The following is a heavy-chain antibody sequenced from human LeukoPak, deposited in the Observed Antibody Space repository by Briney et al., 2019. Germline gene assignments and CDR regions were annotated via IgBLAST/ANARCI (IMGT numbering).Heavy chain of an antibody. CDR2: IDSSGSNI. CDR3: ARTKEMASISYFDS. Sequence: PGGSLRLSCAASGFTFSSYEMNWVRQAPGKGLEWVSYIDSSGSNIHYADSVRGRFTISRGNAKNSLYLQMNSLRAEDTAVYYCARTKEMASISYFDSWGQGTLVTVSS. CDR1: GFTFSSYE. D-gene: IGHD5-24*01. J-gene: IGHJ4*02. V-gene: IGHV3-48*03.